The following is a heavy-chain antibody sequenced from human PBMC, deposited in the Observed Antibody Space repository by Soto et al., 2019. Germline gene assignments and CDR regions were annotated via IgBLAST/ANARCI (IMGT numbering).Heavy chain of an antibody. V-gene: IGHV4-39*01. D-gene: IGHD6-13*01. Sequence: QLQLQESGPGLVKPSETLSLSCTVSGGSITSSSYWGWIRQPPGKGLEWIGSIYSTGNTYYNPSLKGRVTISADTSKNQFSLNLSSVTAADTAVYYCRSSSRYGTDVWGQGTTVYVSS. CDR2: IYSTGNT. CDR1: GGSITSSSY. J-gene: IGHJ6*02. CDR3: RSSSRYGTDV.